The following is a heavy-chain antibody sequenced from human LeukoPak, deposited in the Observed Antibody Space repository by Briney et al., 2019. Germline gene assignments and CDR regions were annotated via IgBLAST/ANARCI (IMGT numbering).Heavy chain of an antibody. CDR2: IMPIFGTA. CDR1: GGTFSSYA. Sequence: ASVKVSCKASGGTFSSYAISWVRQAPGQGLEWMGGIMPIFGTANYAQKFQGRVTITADESTSTAYMELSSLRSEDTAVYYCARDGEGSSGDNYYFDYWGQGTLVTVSS. J-gene: IGHJ4*02. D-gene: IGHD6-19*01. V-gene: IGHV1-69*13. CDR3: ARDGEGSSGDNYYFDY.